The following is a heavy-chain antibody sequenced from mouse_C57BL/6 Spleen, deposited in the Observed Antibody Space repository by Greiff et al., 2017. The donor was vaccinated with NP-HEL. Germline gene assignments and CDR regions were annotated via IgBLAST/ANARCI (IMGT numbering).Heavy chain of an antibody. CDR3: ARGSPETWFAY. CDR1: GYAFSSYW. CDR2: IYPGDGDT. V-gene: IGHV1-80*01. Sequence: VQLVESGAELVKPGASVKISCKASGYAFSSYWMNWVKQRPGKGLEWIGQIYPGDGDTNYNGKFKGKATLTADKSSSTAYMQLSSLTSEDSAVYFCARGSPETWFAYWGQGTLVTVSA. J-gene: IGHJ3*01.